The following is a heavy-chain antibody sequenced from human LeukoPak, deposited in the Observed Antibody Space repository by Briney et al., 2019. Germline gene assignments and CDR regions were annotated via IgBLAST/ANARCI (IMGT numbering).Heavy chain of an antibody. CDR2: ISSSGSTI. CDR1: GFTFSSYA. Sequence: GGSLRLSCAASGFTFSSYAMNWVRQAPGKGLEWVSYISSSGSTIYYADSVKGRFTISRDNAKNSLYLQMNSLRAEDTAVYYCATINYGDYVDAFDYWGQGTLVTVSS. J-gene: IGHJ4*02. D-gene: IGHD4-17*01. V-gene: IGHV3-48*03. CDR3: ATINYGDYVDAFDY.